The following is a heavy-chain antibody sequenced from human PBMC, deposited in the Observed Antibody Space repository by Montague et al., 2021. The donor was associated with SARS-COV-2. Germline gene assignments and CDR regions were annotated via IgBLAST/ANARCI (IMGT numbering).Heavy chain of an antibody. Sequence: SETLSLTCTVSGASISRSSYYWGWIRQPPGTGLEWIGNIYYSGNTYYNPSLKSRVTISADTSKNQFSLTLSSVTAADTAIYYCARQGNLENLIDYWGQGTLVTVSS. J-gene: IGHJ4*02. CDR2: IYYSGNT. CDR3: ARQGNLENLIDY. CDR1: GASISRSSYY. D-gene: IGHD1-7*01. V-gene: IGHV4-39*01.